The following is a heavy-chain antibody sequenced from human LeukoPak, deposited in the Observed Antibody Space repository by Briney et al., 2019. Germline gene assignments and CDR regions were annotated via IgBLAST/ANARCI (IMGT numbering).Heavy chain of an antibody. CDR2: IGGSNGIT. CDR1: GFMFSSYA. V-gene: IGHV3-23*01. Sequence: GGSLRLSCAASGFMFSSYAMSWVRQAPGKGLEWVSVIGGSNGITFYVGSVKGRFTISRDNSKDTLYLQMNSLRAEDTAVYYCARNENSGWGYFDYWGQGTLVTVSS. J-gene: IGHJ4*02. CDR3: ARNENSGWGYFDY. D-gene: IGHD5-12*01.